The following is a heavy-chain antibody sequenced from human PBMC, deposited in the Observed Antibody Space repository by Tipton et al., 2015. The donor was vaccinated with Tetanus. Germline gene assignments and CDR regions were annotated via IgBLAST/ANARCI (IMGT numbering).Heavy chain of an antibody. CDR1: GYIFNNYW. Sequence: QLVQSGGEVKKPGESLKISCKGSGYIFNNYWIGWVRQKPGKGLEWMGIIYPGDSDTRYSPSFQGQVTISADKSINTAYLQWSSLKASDTSMFYCARAHCTDRVCNFGFWGQGALVTVAS. CDR3: ARAHCTDRVCNFGF. V-gene: IGHV5-51*01. J-gene: IGHJ4*02. CDR2: IYPGDSDT. D-gene: IGHD2-8*02.